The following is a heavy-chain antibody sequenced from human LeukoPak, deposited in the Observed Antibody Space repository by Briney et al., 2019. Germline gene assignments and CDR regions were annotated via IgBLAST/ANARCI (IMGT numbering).Heavy chain of an antibody. CDR2: FYYSGST. Sequence: SETLSLTCTVSGGSISTYYWSWIRQPPGRGLEWIGYFYYSGSTEYNPSLRSRVTISVDTTKNQFSLKLSSVTAADTAVYCCARHYTMLKYAMDVWGQGATVTVSS. J-gene: IGHJ6*02. CDR1: GGSISTYY. V-gene: IGHV4-59*08. CDR3: ARHYTMLKYAMDV. D-gene: IGHD2-8*01.